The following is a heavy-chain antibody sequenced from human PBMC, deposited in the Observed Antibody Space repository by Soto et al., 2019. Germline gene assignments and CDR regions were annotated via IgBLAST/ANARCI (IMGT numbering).Heavy chain of an antibody. CDR1: GYTFTSYD. CDR2: MNPNSGNT. Sequence: ASVKVSCKASGYTFTSYDINWVRQATGQGLEWMGWMNPNSGNTGYAQKFQGRVTMTRNTSISTAYMELSSLRSEDTAVYYCARGPLKYYYDSSGYYSFDYWGQGTLVTVSS. V-gene: IGHV1-8*01. CDR3: ARGPLKYYYDSSGYYSFDY. D-gene: IGHD3-22*01. J-gene: IGHJ4*02.